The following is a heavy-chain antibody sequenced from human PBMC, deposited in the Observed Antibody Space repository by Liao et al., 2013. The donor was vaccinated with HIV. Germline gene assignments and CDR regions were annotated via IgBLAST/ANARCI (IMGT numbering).Heavy chain of an antibody. CDR3: ASGLTIVRGVAPFDY. D-gene: IGHD3-10*01. CDR1: GGSISSYY. Sequence: QVQLQESGPGLVKPSETLSLTCTVSGGSISSYYWTWVRQPPGKGLEWIGYIYYSGNTYYNPSLKTRVTIGVDTSKNQFSLKLSSVTAADTAVYYCASGLTIVRGVAPFDYWGQGTLVTVSS. V-gene: IGHV4-59*06. J-gene: IGHJ4*02. CDR2: IYYSGNT.